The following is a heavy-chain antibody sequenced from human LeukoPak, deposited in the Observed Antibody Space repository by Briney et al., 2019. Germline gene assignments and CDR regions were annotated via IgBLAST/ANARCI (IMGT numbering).Heavy chain of an antibody. D-gene: IGHD3-3*01. Sequence: GGSLRLSCVASGFTFSSYWMCWVRQAPGKGLEWVANIKEDGSEKHYVDSVKGRFTISRDNTKNSLYLQMNSLRAEDTAAYFCARDKVRVGVGAFDYWGQGTLVTVSS. J-gene: IGHJ4*02. CDR2: IKEDGSEK. CDR3: ARDKVRVGVGAFDY. V-gene: IGHV3-7*01. CDR1: GFTFSSYW.